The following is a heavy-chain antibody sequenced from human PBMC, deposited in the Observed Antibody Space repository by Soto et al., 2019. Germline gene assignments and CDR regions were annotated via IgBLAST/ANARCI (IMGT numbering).Heavy chain of an antibody. CDR3: ARVDIVAITFDY. V-gene: IGHV4-59*12. D-gene: IGHD5-12*01. CDR2: IYHSGST. J-gene: IGHJ4*02. CDR1: GGSISNYY. Sequence: SETLSLTCTVSGGSISNYYWSWIRQPPGKGLEWIGYIYHSGSTNYNPSLKSRVTISVDTSKNQFSLKLSSVTAADTAVYYCARVDIVAITFDYWGQGTLVTVSS.